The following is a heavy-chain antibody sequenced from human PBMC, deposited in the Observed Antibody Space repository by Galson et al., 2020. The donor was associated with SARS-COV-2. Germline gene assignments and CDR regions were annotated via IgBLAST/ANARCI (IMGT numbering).Heavy chain of an antibody. CDR3: ARDVGDIVVVPAAKDGMDV. Sequence: TLSLTCTVSGGSISSGDYYWSWIRQPPGKGLEWIGYIYYSGSTYYNPSLKSRVTISVDTSKNQFSLKLSSVTAADTAVYYCARDVGDIVVVPAAKDGMDVWGQGTTVTVSS. D-gene: IGHD2-2*01. CDR1: GGSISSGDYY. CDR2: IYYSGST. V-gene: IGHV4-30-4*01. J-gene: IGHJ6*02.